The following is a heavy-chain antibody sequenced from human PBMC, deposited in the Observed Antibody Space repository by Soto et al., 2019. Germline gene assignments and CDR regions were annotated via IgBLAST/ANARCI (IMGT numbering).Heavy chain of an antibody. CDR3: AMVRGGYYPPGS. D-gene: IGHD1-26*01. V-gene: IGHV3-11*01. J-gene: IGHJ1*01. CDR1: GFTFSDYY. CDR2: ISSSGTTI. Sequence: QVQLVESGGGLVKPGGSLRLSCAASGFTFSDYYMSWIRQAPGKGLEWLASISSSGTTIYYADSVQGRFTDSRGNANNALYLLMNSLRAQDTALYYSAMVRGGYYPPGSCGQASLVTVSS.